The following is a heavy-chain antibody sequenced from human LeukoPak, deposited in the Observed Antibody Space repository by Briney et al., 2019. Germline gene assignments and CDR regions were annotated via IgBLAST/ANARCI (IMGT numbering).Heavy chain of an antibody. V-gene: IGHV3-48*03. CDR3: ARLGSGGAHDYGDYVGY. D-gene: IGHD4-17*01. J-gene: IGHJ4*02. Sequence: GSLRLSCAASGFTFSSYEMNWVRQAPGKGLEWVSYISSSGSTIYYAASVKAGFTISSDNAKYSLYLQMNSLRAEDTAVYYCARLGSGGAHDYGDYVGYWGQGTLVTVSS. CDR2: ISSSGSTI. CDR1: GFTFSSYE.